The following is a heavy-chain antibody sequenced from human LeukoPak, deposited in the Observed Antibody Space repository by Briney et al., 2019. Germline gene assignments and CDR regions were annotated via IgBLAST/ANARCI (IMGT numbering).Heavy chain of an antibody. CDR3: ARSLGDD. J-gene: IGHJ4*02. CDR1: GLTFSTYW. D-gene: IGHD3-16*01. Sequence: PGGSLRLSCEVSGLTFSTYWMTWVRQAPGKGLEWVASINQNGREKYYVDSVKGRFTISRDNAKDSLYLQMNSLRDEDTAVYYCARSLGDDWGQRTLVTVSS. V-gene: IGHV3-7*01. CDR2: INQNGREK.